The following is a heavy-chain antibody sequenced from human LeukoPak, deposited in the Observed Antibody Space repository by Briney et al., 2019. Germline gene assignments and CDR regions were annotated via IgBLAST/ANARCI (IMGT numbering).Heavy chain of an antibody. CDR3: ARGVYYDFWSGWGVICYMDV. CDR1: GFTFSSYS. CDR2: ISSSSSTI. J-gene: IGHJ6*03. V-gene: IGHV3-48*01. Sequence: GGSLRLSCAASGFTFSSYSMNWVRQAPGKGLEWVSYISSSSSTIYYADSVKGRFTISRDNAKNSLYLQMNSLRAEDTAVYYCARGVYYDFWSGWGVICYMDVWGKGTTVTVSS. D-gene: IGHD3-3*01.